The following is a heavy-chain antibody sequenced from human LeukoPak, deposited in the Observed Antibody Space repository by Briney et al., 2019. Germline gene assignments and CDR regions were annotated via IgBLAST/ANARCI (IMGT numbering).Heavy chain of an antibody. Sequence: PGGSLRLSCAASGFTFSSYSMSWVRQAPGKGLEWVSAISGSGGSTYYADSVKGRFTISRDNSKKTLYLQMNSLRAEDTAVYYCAKGVLTFYCSGGSCYANPYFDYWGQGTLVTVSS. CDR2: ISGSGGST. CDR3: AKGVLTFYCSGGSCYANPYFDY. J-gene: IGHJ4*02. CDR1: GFTFSSYS. D-gene: IGHD2-15*01. V-gene: IGHV3-23*01.